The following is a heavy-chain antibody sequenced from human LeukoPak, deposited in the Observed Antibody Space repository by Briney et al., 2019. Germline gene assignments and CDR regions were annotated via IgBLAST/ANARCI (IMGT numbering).Heavy chain of an antibody. Sequence: PSETLPLTCTVSGGSIRSYYWSWIRQPPGKGLEWIGYIYYSGSTNYNPSLKSRVTMSVDTSKNQFSLNLTSVTAADTAVYYCARQYSSSSGWFDPWGEGTLVTVSS. CDR3: ARQYSSSSGWFDP. J-gene: IGHJ5*02. V-gene: IGHV4-59*01. CDR2: IYYSGST. CDR1: GGSIRSYY. D-gene: IGHD6-6*01.